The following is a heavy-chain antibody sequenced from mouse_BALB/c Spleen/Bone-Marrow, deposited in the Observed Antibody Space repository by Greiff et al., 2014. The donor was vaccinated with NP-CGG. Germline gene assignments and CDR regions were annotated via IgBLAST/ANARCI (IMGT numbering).Heavy chain of an antibody. V-gene: IGHV14-3*02. CDR1: GSNIKDTY. CDR3: ARLGNYGPSYAMDY. J-gene: IGHJ4*01. Sequence: VQLKDSGAELVKPGASVKLSCTASGSNIKDTYMHWVKQRPEQGLEWIGRIDPANGNTKYDPKFQGKATITADTSSNTAYPQLSSLTSEDTAVYYCARLGNYGPSYAMDYWGQGTSVTVSS. CDR2: IDPANGNT. D-gene: IGHD2-1*01.